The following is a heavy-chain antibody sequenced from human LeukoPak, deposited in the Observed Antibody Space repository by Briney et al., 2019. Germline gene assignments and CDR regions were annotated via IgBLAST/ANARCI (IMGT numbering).Heavy chain of an antibody. Sequence: PGGSLRLSCAASGFTFSSYSMNWVRQAPGKGLEWVSSISSSSSYIYYADSVKGRFTISRDNAKNSLYLQMNSLRAEDTAVYYCARSRAPPEYYGILTGYYTGFDYWGQGTLVTVSS. V-gene: IGHV3-21*01. CDR1: GFTFSSYS. D-gene: IGHD3-9*01. CDR3: ARSRAPPEYYGILTGYYTGFDY. CDR2: ISSSSSYI. J-gene: IGHJ4*02.